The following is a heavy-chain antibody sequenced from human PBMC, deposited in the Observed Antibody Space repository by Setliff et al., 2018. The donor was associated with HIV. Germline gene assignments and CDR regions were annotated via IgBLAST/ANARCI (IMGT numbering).Heavy chain of an antibody. D-gene: IGHD3-10*01. CDR2: IYYSGNT. CDR3: ARVIGDSEKFDSNWFDP. Sequence: TSETLSLTCTVSSGPFSSASWSWIRQFPGQGLEWIGYIYYSGNTNYNPSLKSRVTISVDTSKNQFSLKLSSVTAADTAMYYCARVIGDSEKFDSNWFDPWGQGTLVTVSS. CDR1: SGPFSSAS. V-gene: IGHV4-59*01. J-gene: IGHJ5*02.